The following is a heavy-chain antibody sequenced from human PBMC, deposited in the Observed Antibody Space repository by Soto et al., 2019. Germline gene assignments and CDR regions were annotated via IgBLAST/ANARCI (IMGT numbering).Heavy chain of an antibody. Sequence: PSETLSLTCAVYGGSFSGYYWSWIRQPPGKGLEWIGSIYYSGSTYYNPSLKRRVTISVDTSKNQFSLKLSSVTAADTAVYYCARQTITMVRTSRYYYYGMDVWGQGTTVTVS. V-gene: IGHV4-34*01. J-gene: IGHJ6*02. CDR3: ARQTITMVRTSRYYYYGMDV. CDR2: IYYSGST. D-gene: IGHD3-10*01. CDR1: GGSFSGYY.